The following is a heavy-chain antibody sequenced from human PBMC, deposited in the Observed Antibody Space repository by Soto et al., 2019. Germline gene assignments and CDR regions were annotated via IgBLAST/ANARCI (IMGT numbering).Heavy chain of an antibody. Sequence: SETLSLTCTVSGGSISSSSYYWGWIRQPPGKGLEWIGSIYYSGSTYYNPSLKSRVTISVDTSKNQFSLKLRSVTAADTAVYYCARLHPLARVYAFDIWGQGTMVT. V-gene: IGHV4-39*01. CDR2: IYYSGST. J-gene: IGHJ3*02. CDR3: ARLHPLARVYAFDI. D-gene: IGHD3-3*02. CDR1: GGSISSSSYY.